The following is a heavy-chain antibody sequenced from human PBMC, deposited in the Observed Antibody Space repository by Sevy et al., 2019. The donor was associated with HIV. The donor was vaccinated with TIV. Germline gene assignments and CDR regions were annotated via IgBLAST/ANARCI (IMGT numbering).Heavy chain of an antibody. CDR3: AKDVDGWFDP. J-gene: IGHJ5*02. Sequence: GGSLRISCAASGFTFSDYAMTWVRQAPGKGLDWVSGISGSGDSTFYADSVKGRFIISRDNSKNTLSLQMNSLRAEDTAIYYCAKDVDGWFDPWGQGTLVTVSS. CDR1: GFTFSDYA. CDR2: ISGSGDST. V-gene: IGHV3-23*01.